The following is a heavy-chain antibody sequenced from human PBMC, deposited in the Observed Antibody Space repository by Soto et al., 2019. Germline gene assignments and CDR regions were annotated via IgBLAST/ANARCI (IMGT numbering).Heavy chain of an antibody. CDR2: INHSGST. J-gene: IGHJ3*02. CDR3: ARGFGYDYGSGSYSPLAFDI. V-gene: IGHV4-34*01. D-gene: IGHD3-10*01. Sequence: KASETLSLTCAVYGGSFSGYYWSWIRQPPGKGLEWIGEINHSGSTNYNPSLKSRVTISVDTSKNQFSLKLSSVTAADTAVYYCARGFGYDYGSGSYSPLAFDIWGQGAMVTVSS. CDR1: GGSFSGYY.